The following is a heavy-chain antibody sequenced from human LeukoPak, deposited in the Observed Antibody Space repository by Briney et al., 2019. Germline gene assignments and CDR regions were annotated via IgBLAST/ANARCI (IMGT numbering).Heavy chain of an antibody. CDR1: GFTFDDYA. CDR3: AKDTARWFGENDAFDI. CDR2: ISWNSGSI. D-gene: IGHD3-10*01. V-gene: IGHV3-9*01. Sequence: PGRSLRLSCAASGFTFDDYAMHWVRQAPGKGLEWVSGISWNSGSIGYADSVKGRFTISRDNAKNSLYLQMNSLRAEDTALYYRAKDTARWFGENDAFDIWGQGTMVTVSS. J-gene: IGHJ3*02.